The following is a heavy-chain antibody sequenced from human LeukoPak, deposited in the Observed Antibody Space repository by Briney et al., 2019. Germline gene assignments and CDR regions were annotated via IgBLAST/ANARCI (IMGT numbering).Heavy chain of an antibody. CDR2: IYPGDSNT. Sequence: GESLKISCKGSGYSFTNYWIGWVRQMPGKGLEWMGTIYPGDSNTRYSPSFQGQVTISADKSISTAYLQWSSLKASDNAMYYCARYDSGSFSEIGYWGQGTLVTVSS. CDR3: ARYDSGSFSEIGY. J-gene: IGHJ4*02. D-gene: IGHD1-26*01. CDR1: GYSFTNYW. V-gene: IGHV5-51*01.